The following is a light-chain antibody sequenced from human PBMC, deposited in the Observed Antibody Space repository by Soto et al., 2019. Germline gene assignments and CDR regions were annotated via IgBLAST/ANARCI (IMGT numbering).Light chain of an antibody. J-gene: IGLJ2*01. CDR1: SSNLGAPYD. CDR3: QSYDSSLTNAV. Sequence: QSVLTQPPSVSGAPGQTVIISCSGSSSNLGAPYDVNWFRQLPGRAPKLLIYGNNNRPSGVPDRFSGSKSGTSVSLAITGLRGEDEADYHCQSYDSSLTNAVFGGGTKLTVL. V-gene: IGLV1-40*01. CDR2: GNN.